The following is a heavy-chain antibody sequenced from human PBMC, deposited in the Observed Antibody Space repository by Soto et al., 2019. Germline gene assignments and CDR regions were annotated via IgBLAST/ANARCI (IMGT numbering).Heavy chain of an antibody. CDR2: INHSGRV. CDR1: GGSFSGHS. Sequence: SETLSLTCAVYGGSFSGHSWTWIRQPPGKGLEWIGDINHSGRVNYSPSLKSRVTISLDTSKNQFSLTLSAVTAADTAMYYCSTRAYDTNGYYRFDPWGQGTLVTVSS. CDR3: STRAYDTNGYYRFDP. D-gene: IGHD3-22*01. V-gene: IGHV4-34*01. J-gene: IGHJ5*01.